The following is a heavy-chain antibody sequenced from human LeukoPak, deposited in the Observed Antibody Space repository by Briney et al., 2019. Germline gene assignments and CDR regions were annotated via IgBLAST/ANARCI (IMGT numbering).Heavy chain of an antibody. CDR1: GGSISSSSYY. CDR2: IYYSGST. CDR3: ATNKLYGDATDPYDY. Sequence: SETLSLTCTVSGGSISSSSYYWGWIRQPPGKGLEWIGSIYYSGSTYYNPSLKSRVTISVDTSKNQFSLKLSSVTAADTAVYYCATNKLYGDATDPYDYWGQGTLVTVSS. D-gene: IGHD4-17*01. V-gene: IGHV4-39*07. J-gene: IGHJ4*02.